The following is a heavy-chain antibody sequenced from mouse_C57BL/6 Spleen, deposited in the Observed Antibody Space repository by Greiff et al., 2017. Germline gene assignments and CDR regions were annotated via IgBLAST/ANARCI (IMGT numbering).Heavy chain of an antibody. CDR3: ARRSSSSFDY. J-gene: IGHJ2*01. CDR1: GFTFSSYG. CDR2: ISRGGSYT. Sequence: EVHLVESGGDLVKPGGSLKLSCEASGFTFSSYGMSWVRQTPDKRLEWVATISRGGSYTYYPDSVKGRFTISRDNAKNTLYLQMGSLKSKDTALYYCARRSSSSFDYWGQGTPLTVSS. V-gene: IGHV5-6*01. D-gene: IGHD1-3*01.